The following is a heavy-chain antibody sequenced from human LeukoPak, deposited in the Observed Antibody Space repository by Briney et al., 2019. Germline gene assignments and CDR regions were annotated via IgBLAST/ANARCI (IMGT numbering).Heavy chain of an antibody. CDR1: GGTFSSYA. D-gene: IGHD3-9*01. J-gene: IGHJ6*03. Sequence: ASVKVSCKASGGTFSSYAISWVRQAPGQGLEWMGGIIPIFGTANYAQKFQGRVTITADESTSTAYMELRSLRSDDTAVYYCARGPILRHFDYYMDVWGKGTTVIISS. CDR2: IIPIFGTA. CDR3: ARGPILRHFDYYMDV. V-gene: IGHV1-69*13.